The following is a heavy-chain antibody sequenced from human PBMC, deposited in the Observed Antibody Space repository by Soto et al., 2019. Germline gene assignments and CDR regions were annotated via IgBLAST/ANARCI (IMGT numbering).Heavy chain of an antibody. D-gene: IGHD3-3*01. Sequence: QLHLVQSGAVVKKPGASVTVSCSASGYPVTAYYMHWVRQAPGRGLEWMGGINPATGAAKYTQTFRGGVTMARDASTRKVFMDLSGLTSGDPAVFYGAGGGGVGVAGSAAFDMWGQGTLVTVSS. CDR1: GYPVTAYY. CDR3: AGGGGVGVAGSAAFDM. V-gene: IGHV1-2*02. CDR2: INPATGAA. J-gene: IGHJ3*02.